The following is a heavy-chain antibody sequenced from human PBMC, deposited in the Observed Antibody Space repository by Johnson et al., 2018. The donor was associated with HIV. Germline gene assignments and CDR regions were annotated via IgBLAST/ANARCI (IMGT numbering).Heavy chain of an antibody. Sequence: VQLVESGGGVVQPGRSLRLSCAASGFTFSSYGMHWVRQAPGKGLEWVAVIWYDGSNKYYADSVKGRFTISRDNSKNTLYLQINGLRAEDMAVYYCARDGPRRDAYDIWGQGTMVTVSS. CDR1: GFTFSSYG. CDR2: IWYDGSNK. CDR3: ARDGPRRDAYDI. J-gene: IGHJ3*02. V-gene: IGHV3-33*01.